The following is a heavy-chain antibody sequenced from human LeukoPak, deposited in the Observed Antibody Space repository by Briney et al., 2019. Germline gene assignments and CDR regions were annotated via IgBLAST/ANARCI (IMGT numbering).Heavy chain of an antibody. D-gene: IGHD3-16*01. CDR2: IIPIFGTA. CDR1: GGTFSSYA. V-gene: IGHV1-69*05. CDR3: ALTKAYVFDI. J-gene: IGHJ3*02. Sequence: GASVKVSCKASGGTFSSYAISWVRQAPGQGLEWMGGIIPIFGTANYAQKFQGRVTITTDESTSTAYMGLSSLRSEDTAVYYCALTKAYVFDIWGQGTRVTVSS.